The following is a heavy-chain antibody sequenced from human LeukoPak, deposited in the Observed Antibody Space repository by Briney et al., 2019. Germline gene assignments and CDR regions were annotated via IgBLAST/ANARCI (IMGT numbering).Heavy chain of an antibody. D-gene: IGHD1-26*01. Sequence: ASVKVSCKASGHTFTSYAMHWVRQAPGQRLEWMGWINAGNGNTKYSQKFQGRVTITRDTSASTAYKELSSLRSEDTAVYYCARDGELLRYGMDVWGQGTTVTVSS. CDR2: INAGNGNT. J-gene: IGHJ6*02. CDR1: GHTFTSYA. CDR3: ARDGELLRYGMDV. V-gene: IGHV1-3*01.